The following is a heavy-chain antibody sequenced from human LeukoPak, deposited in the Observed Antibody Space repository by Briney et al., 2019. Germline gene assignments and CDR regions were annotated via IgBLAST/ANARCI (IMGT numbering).Heavy chain of an antibody. CDR2: ISSSTSYI. D-gene: IGHD3-10*01. CDR3: ARDPQLVRGDYYFDY. V-gene: IGHV3-21*01. J-gene: IGHJ4*02. CDR1: GFTFSSYN. Sequence: GGSLRLSCAASGFTFSSYNMNWVRQAPGKGLEWVSSISSSTSYIYYADSVKGRFTISRDNDKNSLYLQMNSLRAEDTAVYYCARDPQLVRGDYYFDYWGQGTLVTVSS.